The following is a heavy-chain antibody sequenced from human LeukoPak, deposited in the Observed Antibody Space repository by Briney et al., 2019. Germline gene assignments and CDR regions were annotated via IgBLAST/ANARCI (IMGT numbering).Heavy chain of an antibody. Sequence: SETLSPTPTLSGGSPTSYYWSSIRHPPQRGVGRIWYIYYRGSTNYNPSLKRRVTISVDTSKNPCSLKLSSVTAGDTAVYYCARDLRLRPGSVFDIWGQGTLVTVSS. D-gene: IGHD5/OR15-5a*01. J-gene: IGHJ3*02. V-gene: IGHV4-59*12. CDR2: IYYRGST. CDR1: GGSPTSYY. CDR3: ARDLRLRPGSVFDI.